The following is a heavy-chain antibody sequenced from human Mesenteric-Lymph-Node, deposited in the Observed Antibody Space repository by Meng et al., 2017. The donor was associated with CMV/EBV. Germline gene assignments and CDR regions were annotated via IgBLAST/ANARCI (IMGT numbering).Heavy chain of an antibody. J-gene: IGHJ3*02. D-gene: IGHD3-22*01. CDR2: IRFDGSNK. CDR3: AKSYYSDSNGYYDAFDI. Sequence: LKISCAASALTFNRYGMHWVRQAPGKGLEWVAFIRFDGSNKYYADSVKGRFTISRDNSKNTLYVQMHSLRAEDTAVYYCAKSYYSDSNGYYDAFDIWGQGTMVTVSS. V-gene: IGHV3-30*02. CDR1: ALTFNRYG.